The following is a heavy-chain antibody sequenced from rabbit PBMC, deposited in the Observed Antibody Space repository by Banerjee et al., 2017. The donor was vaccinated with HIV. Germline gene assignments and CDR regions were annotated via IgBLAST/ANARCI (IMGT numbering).Heavy chain of an antibody. Sequence: QEQLEESGGDLVKPEGSLTLTCTASGFTLSSYWMSWVRQAPGKGLEWIGYISSDNSGSTYYASWAKGRFTISKTSSTTVTLQMTSLTAADTATYFCAREYYVGSSGLNLWGQGTLVTVS. J-gene: IGHJ4*01. CDR2: ISSDNSGST. CDR3: AREYYVGSSGLNL. D-gene: IGHD8-1*01. CDR1: GFTLSSYW. V-gene: IGHV1S45*01.